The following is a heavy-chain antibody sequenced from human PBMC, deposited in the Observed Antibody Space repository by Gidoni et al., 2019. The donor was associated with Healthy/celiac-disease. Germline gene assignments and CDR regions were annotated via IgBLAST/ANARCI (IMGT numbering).Heavy chain of an antibody. J-gene: IGHJ6*03. CDR3: AKDEGPVTTSDYYYYYMDV. CDR2: ISGSGGST. V-gene: IGHV3-23*01. Sequence: EVQLLESGGGLVQPGGALRLSWAASGITFSSYAMCWVRQAPGKGLEWVSAISGSGGSTYYADSVKGRFTISRDNSKNTLYLQMNSLRAEDTAVYYCAKDEGPVTTSDYYYYYMDVWGKGTTVTVSS. D-gene: IGHD4-17*01. CDR1: GITFSSYA.